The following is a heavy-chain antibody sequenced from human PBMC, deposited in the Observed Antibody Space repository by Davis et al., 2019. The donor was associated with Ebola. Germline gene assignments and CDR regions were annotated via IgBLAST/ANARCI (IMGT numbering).Heavy chain of an antibody. V-gene: IGHV4-59*08. D-gene: IGHD1-26*01. CDR2: IYYSGST. CDR3: ARMGATTDYGMDV. J-gene: IGHJ6*02. Sequence: SETLSLTCAAYGGSFSGYYWSWIRQPPGKGLEWIGYIYYSGSTNYNPSLKSRVTISVDTSKNQFSLKLSSVTAADTAVYYCARMGATTDYGMDVWGQGTTVTVSS. CDR1: GGSFSGYY.